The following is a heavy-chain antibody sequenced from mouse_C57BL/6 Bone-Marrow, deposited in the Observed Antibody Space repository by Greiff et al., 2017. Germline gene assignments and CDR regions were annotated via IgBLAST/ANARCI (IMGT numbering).Heavy chain of an antibody. Sequence: VQLQQSGPELVKPGASVKISCKASGYTFTDYYINWVKQRPGQGLEWIGWIFPGSGSTYYNEKFKGKATLTVDKSSSTAYMLLSSLTSEDSAVYFCARTGRRGSPYYYAMDYWGQGTSVTVSS. V-gene: IGHV1-75*01. CDR1: GYTFTDYY. CDR3: ARTGRRGSPYYYAMDY. J-gene: IGHJ4*01. D-gene: IGHD1-1*02. CDR2: IFPGSGST.